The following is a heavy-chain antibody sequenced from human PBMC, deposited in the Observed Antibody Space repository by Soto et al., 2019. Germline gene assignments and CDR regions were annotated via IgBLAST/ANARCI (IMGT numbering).Heavy chain of an antibody. D-gene: IGHD2-2*01. CDR3: AKGGLYCSSSTCAPD. Sequence: GGSLRLSCAASGFTFSSYAMSWVRQAPGKGLEWVSSVSANGGSTYHADSVKGRFTISRDNSKDTLSLQMNSLRAEDTAVYYCAKGGLYCSSSTCAPDWGQGTLVTVSS. V-gene: IGHV3-23*01. J-gene: IGHJ4*02. CDR1: GFTFSSYA. CDR2: VSANGGST.